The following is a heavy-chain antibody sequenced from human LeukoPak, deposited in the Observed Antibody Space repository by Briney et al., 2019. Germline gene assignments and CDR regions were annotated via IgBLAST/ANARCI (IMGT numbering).Heavy chain of an antibody. Sequence: GGSLRLSCAASGFTFYNYAMHWVRQAPGKGLEWVAVISYDGSNKYYADSVKGRFTISRDNSKNTLYLQMNSLRAEDTAVYYCARVAGATSYFDYWGQGTLVTVSS. CDR1: GFTFYNYA. CDR3: ARVAGATSYFDY. CDR2: ISYDGSNK. V-gene: IGHV3-30*04. J-gene: IGHJ4*02. D-gene: IGHD1-26*01.